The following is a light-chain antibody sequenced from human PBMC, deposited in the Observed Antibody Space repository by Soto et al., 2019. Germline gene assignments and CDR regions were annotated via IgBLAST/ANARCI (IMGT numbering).Light chain of an antibody. J-gene: IGLJ3*02. CDR1: SSDVGGYNY. CDR3: CSFTNSYTWV. CDR2: EVS. Sequence: QSALTQPGSVSGSSGQSITISCTGTSSDVGGYNYVSWFQHHPGKVPKLMIYEVSHRPSGVSDRFSGSKSGSTASLTISGLQAEDEADYYCCSFTNSYTWVFGGGTKVTVL. V-gene: IGLV2-14*01.